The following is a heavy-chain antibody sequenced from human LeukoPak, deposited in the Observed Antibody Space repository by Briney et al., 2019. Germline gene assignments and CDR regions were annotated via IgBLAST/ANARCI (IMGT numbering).Heavy chain of an antibody. V-gene: IGHV3-30-3*01. Sequence: GGSLRLSCAASGFTFSSYAMHWVRQAPGKGLEWVAVISYDGSNKYYADSVKGRFTISRDNSKNTLYLQMNSLRAEDTAVYYCARADYYDSSGADFDYWGQGTLVTVSS. CDR2: ISYDGSNK. J-gene: IGHJ4*02. D-gene: IGHD3-22*01. CDR1: GFTFSSYA. CDR3: ARADYYDSSGADFDY.